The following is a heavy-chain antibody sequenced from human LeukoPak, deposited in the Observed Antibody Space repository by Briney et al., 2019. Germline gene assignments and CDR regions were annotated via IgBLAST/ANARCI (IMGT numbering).Heavy chain of an antibody. CDR2: ISSSSSYI. D-gene: IGHD3-3*01. V-gene: IGHV3-21*04. Sequence: GGSLRLSCAASGFTFSSYSMNWVRQAPGKGLEWVSSISSSSSYIYYADSVKGRFTISRDNAKNSLYLQMNSLRAEDTAVYYCAKVAGLRFLEWLLSGVDYWGQGTLVTVSS. J-gene: IGHJ4*02. CDR1: GFTFSSYS. CDR3: AKVAGLRFLEWLLSGVDY.